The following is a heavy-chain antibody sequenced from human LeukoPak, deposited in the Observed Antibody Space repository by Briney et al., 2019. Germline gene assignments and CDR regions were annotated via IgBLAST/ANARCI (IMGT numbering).Heavy chain of an antibody. J-gene: IGHJ4*02. V-gene: IGHV3-74*01. Sequence: PGGSLRLSCAASGFTFSNYWMHWVRQAPGKGLLWVSRINGDGSSTYYADSVKGRFTISRDISTNTLFLEMNSLRAEDTAIYYCAKVHRPGYSCYDNWGQGTRVTVSS. CDR3: AKVHRPGYSCYDN. CDR1: GFTFSNYW. CDR2: INGDGSST. D-gene: IGHD2-2*01.